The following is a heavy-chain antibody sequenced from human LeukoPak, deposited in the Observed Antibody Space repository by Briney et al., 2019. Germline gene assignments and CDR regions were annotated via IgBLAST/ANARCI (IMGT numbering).Heavy chain of an antibody. J-gene: IGHJ6*02. V-gene: IGHV1-2*02. CDR3: ARVHLFRRDYGDPVTDV. CDR2: INPNSGGT. Sequence: ASVKVSCKASGYTFTGYYMHWVRQAPGQGLEWMGWINPNSGGTNYAQKFQGRVTMTRDTSISTAYMELSRLRSDDTAVYYCARVHLFRRDYGDPVTDVWGQGTTVTVSS. CDR1: GYTFTGYY. D-gene: IGHD4-17*01.